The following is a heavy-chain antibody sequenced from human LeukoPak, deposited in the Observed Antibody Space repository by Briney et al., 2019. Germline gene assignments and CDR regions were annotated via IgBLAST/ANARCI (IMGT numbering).Heavy chain of an antibody. CDR1: GGSISSGGYY. D-gene: IGHD3-10*01. CDR3: ARRVVRGSWFDP. Sequence: SETLSLTCTVSGGSISSGGYYWSWIRQHPGKGLEWIGYIYYSGSTYYNPSLKSRVTISVDTSKNQFSLKLSSVTAADTAVYYCARRVVRGSWFDPWGQGTLVIVSS. J-gene: IGHJ5*02. CDR2: IYYSGST. V-gene: IGHV4-31*03.